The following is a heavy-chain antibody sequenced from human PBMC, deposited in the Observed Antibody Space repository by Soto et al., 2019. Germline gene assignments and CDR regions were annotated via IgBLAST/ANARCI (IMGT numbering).Heavy chain of an antibody. V-gene: IGHV1-18*01. J-gene: IGHJ4*02. Sequence: ASVKVSCKASGYTFTRYGIIWVRQAPGQGLEWMGWISAYNGKKNYAQKLQGRVTMTTDTSTSTAYMELRSLRSDDTAVYYCAREIVPALHFDYWGQGTLVTVSS. CDR3: AREIVPALHFDY. CDR1: GYTFTRYG. CDR2: ISAYNGKK. D-gene: IGHD2-2*01.